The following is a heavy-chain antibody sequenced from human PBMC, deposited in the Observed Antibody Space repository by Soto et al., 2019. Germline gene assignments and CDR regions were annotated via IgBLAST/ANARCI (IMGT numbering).Heavy chain of an antibody. Sequence: QVQLQESGPGLVKPSETLSLTCTVSGGSVSSGSYFWSWIRQPPGKGLEWIGYIYYSGSTNYNPSLTRRVTISVDTSKNQFSLKLSSVTAADTAVYYCARLSSIAVAATVWGQGTLVTVSS. CDR1: GGSVSSGSYF. J-gene: IGHJ4*02. CDR2: IYYSGST. D-gene: IGHD6-19*01. V-gene: IGHV4-61*01. CDR3: ARLSSIAVAATV.